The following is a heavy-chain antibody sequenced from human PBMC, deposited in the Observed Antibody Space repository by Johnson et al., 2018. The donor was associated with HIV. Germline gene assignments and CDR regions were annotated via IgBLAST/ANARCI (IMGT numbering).Heavy chain of an antibody. J-gene: IGHJ3*02. CDR1: GFTFSSFG. Sequence: QVQLVESGGGVVQPGRSLRLSCAASGFTFSSFGMHWVRQAPGKGLEWVAVIWYDGSNRYYADSVKGRFTISRDNSRNTLYLQMNSLRVEDTAVYYCARDRWAARDAFDIWGQGTMVTVSS. CDR2: IWYDGSNR. CDR3: ARDRWAARDAFDI. D-gene: IGHD6-6*01. V-gene: IGHV3-33*01.